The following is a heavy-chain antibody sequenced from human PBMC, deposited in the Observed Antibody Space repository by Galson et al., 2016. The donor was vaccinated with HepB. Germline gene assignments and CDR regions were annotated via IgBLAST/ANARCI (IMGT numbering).Heavy chain of an antibody. V-gene: IGHV4-61*08. CDR3: ARETEFRRITIVGDAFDI. Sequence: SETLSLTCSVSGVSVDSGDYYWIWIRQSPGKGLEWIGYIYYSGTINYNPSLKSRVSISLDTSKNQFSLNLSSVTAADTAVYYCARETEFRRITIVGDAFDIWGQGKTVNVSS. D-gene: IGHD3-9*01. CDR2: IYYSGTI. J-gene: IGHJ3*02. CDR1: GVSVDSGDYY.